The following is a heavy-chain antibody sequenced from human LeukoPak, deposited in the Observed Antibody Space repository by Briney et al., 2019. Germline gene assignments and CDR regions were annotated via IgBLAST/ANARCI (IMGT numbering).Heavy chain of an antibody. CDR3: AKDLQGSSWYSPDY. CDR2: ISGSGGST. J-gene: IGHJ4*02. V-gene: IGHV3-23*01. D-gene: IGHD6-13*01. Sequence: GGSLRLSCAASGFTFSGYAMTWVRQGPGKGLEWVSIISGSGGSTYYADSVKGRFTISRDNSKNTLYLQMSSLRAEDTAVYYCAKDLQGSSWYSPDYWGQGTLVTVSS. CDR1: GFTFSGYA.